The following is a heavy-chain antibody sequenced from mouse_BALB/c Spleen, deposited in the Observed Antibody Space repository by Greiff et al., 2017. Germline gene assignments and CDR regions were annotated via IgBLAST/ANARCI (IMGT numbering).Heavy chain of an antibody. CDR3: AREEITTATGAMDY. CDR1: GFSLTSYG. V-gene: IGHV2-9*02. D-gene: IGHD1-2*01. Sequence: VQGVESGPGLVAPSQSLSITCTVSGFSLTSYGVHWVRQPPGKGLEWLGVIWAGGSTNYNSALMSRLSISKDNSKSQVFLKMNSLQTDDTAMYYCAREEITTATGAMDYWGQGTSVTVSS. CDR2: IWAGGST. J-gene: IGHJ4*01.